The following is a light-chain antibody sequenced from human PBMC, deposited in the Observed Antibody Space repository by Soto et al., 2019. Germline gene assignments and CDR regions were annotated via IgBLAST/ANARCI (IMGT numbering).Light chain of an antibody. CDR3: SSFAGSGTAYFV. V-gene: IGLV2-14*01. CDR2: EVS. CDR1: SSDVGGYNY. Sequence: QSVLTQPASVSGSPGQSITISCTGTSSDVGGYNYVSWYQQVPGQTPKLMIYEVSNRPSGVSNRFSGSKSGNTASLTISGLQSEDEADYYCSSFAGSGTAYFVFGTGTKLTVL. J-gene: IGLJ1*01.